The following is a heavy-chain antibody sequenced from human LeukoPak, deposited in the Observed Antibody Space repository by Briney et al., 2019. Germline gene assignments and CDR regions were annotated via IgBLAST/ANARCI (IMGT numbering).Heavy chain of an antibody. V-gene: IGHV3-33*01. J-gene: IGHJ4*02. Sequence: GGSLRLSRAASGFTFTSYGMHWVRQAPGKGLEWVAVIWYDGSNQYYADSVKGRFTISRDNPKNTVYLQMNSLRVEDTAVYYCARASSGWWAVDYWGQGTLVTVSS. CDR3: ARASSGWWAVDY. CDR2: IWYDGSNQ. CDR1: GFTFTSYG. D-gene: IGHD6-19*01.